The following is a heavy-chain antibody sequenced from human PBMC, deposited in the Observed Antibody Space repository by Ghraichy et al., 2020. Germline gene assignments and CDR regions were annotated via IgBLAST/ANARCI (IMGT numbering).Heavy chain of an antibody. D-gene: IGHD6-13*01. J-gene: IGHJ6*02. CDR2: ISSSSSTI. CDR1: GFTFSSYS. V-gene: IGHV3-48*02. CDR3: AREGSSSWEGYYYYGMDV. Sequence: GESLNISCAASGFTFSSYSMNWVRQAPGKGLEWVSYISSSSSTIYYADSVKGRFTISRDNAKNSLYLQMNSLRDEDTAVYYCAREGSSSWEGYYYYGMDVWGQGTTVTVSS.